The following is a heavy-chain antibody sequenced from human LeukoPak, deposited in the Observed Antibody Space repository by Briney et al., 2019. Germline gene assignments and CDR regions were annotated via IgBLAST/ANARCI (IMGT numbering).Heavy chain of an antibody. Sequence: ASVKVSCKASGYSFTGYYLYWVRQAPGQGLEWMGIINPSGGSTSYAQKFQGRVTMTRDMSTSTVYMELSSLRSEDTAVYYCARDSSGAPDWWFDPWGQGTLVTVSS. CDR1: GYSFTGYY. J-gene: IGHJ5*02. D-gene: IGHD6-19*01. CDR2: INPSGGST. CDR3: ARDSSGAPDWWFDP. V-gene: IGHV1-46*01.